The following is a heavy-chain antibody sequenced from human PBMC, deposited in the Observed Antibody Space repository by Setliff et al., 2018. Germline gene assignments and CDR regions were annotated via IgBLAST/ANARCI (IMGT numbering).Heavy chain of an antibody. CDR3: ARDTPQYYYDSSGYYRAFDI. V-gene: IGHV1-46*01. J-gene: IGHJ3*02. Sequence: ASVKVPCKASGYTFTSYYMHWVRQAPGQGLEWMGIINPSGGSTSYAQKFQGRVTMTRDTSTSTVYMELSSLRSEDTAVYYCARDTPQYYYDSSGYYRAFDIWGQGTMVTVSS. D-gene: IGHD3-22*01. CDR2: INPSGGST. CDR1: GYTFTSYY.